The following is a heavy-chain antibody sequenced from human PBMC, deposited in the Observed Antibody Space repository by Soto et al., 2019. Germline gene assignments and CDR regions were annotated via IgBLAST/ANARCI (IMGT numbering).Heavy chain of an antibody. CDR1: GFTFSSYA. D-gene: IGHD2-8*01. CDR3: AKSAYCTNGVCSSFDY. CDR2: ISGSGGST. Sequence: GGSLRLSCAASGFTFSSYAMSWVRQAPGKGLEWVSAISGSGGSTYYADSVKGRFTISRDNSKNTLYLQMNSLRAEDTAVYYCAKSAYCTNGVCSSFDYWGQGTLVTVSS. V-gene: IGHV3-23*01. J-gene: IGHJ4*02.